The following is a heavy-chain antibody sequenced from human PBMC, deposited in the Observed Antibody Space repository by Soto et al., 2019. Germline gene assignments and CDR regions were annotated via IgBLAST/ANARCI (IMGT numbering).Heavy chain of an antibody. CDR2: ISYDGSNK. CDR1: GFTFSSYA. Sequence: GGSLRLSCAASGFTFSSYAMRRVRQAPSKGLEWVAVISYDGSNKYYADSVKGRFTISRDNSKNTLYLQMNSLRAEDTAVYYCARDEPPRIVGAPLGYSQHWGQGTLVTVSS. J-gene: IGHJ1*01. CDR3: ARDEPPRIVGAPLGYSQH. D-gene: IGHD1-26*01. V-gene: IGHV3-30-3*01.